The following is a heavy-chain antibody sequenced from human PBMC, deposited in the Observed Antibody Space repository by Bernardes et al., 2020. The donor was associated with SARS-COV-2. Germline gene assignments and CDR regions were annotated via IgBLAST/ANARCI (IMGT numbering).Heavy chain of an antibody. CDR2: ISGNSATI. J-gene: IGHJ6*02. D-gene: IGHD3-10*01. CDR1: GFIFSNCA. Sequence: GGSLRLSCAASGFIFSNCAMSWVRQAPGKGLEWVSSISGNSATIYYADSVKGRFTISRDNSKNTLYLQMNSLRAEDTAVYYCAKDRGDYYYYGMDVWGQGTTVTVSS. V-gene: IGHV3-23*01. CDR3: AKDRGDYYYYGMDV.